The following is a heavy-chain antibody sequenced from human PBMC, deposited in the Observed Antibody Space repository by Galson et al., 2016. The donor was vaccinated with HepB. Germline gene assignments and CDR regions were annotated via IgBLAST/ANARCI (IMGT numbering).Heavy chain of an antibody. CDR3: AIPSEPYYYGMDV. Sequence: QSGAEVKKPGESLKISCKGSGYSFTSYRIGWVRQMPGRGLEWMGIIYPGDSDTRYSPSFQGQVTISADKSISTAYLQWSSLKASDTAMYYCAIPSEPYYYGMDVWGQGTTVTVSS. CDR1: GYSFTSYR. CDR2: IYPGDSDT. J-gene: IGHJ6*02. V-gene: IGHV5-51*03.